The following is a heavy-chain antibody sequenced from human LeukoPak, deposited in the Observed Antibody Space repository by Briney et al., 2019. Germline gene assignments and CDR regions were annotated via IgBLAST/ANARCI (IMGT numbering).Heavy chain of an antibody. J-gene: IGHJ4*02. Sequence: ASVKLSCKASGYTFTSDAMHWVRQAPGQRLEWMGWINAGNGDTTYSQKCQGRVTITRDTSASTAYMELSSLRSEDTAVYYCARAVGLWFGELIDYWGKGTLVTVSS. D-gene: IGHD3-10*01. CDR2: INAGNGDT. CDR3: ARAVGLWFGELIDY. CDR1: GYTFTSDA. V-gene: IGHV1-3*01.